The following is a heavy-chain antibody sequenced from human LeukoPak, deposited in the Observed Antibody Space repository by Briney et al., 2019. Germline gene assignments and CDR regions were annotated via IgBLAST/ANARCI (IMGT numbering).Heavy chain of an antibody. D-gene: IGHD3-10*01. J-gene: IGHJ6*02. CDR2: ISSSSTTM. CDR3: ARGGPRGMDV. CDR1: GFTVSSNY. V-gene: IGHV3-48*02. Sequence: GGSLRLSCAASGFTVSSNYMSWVRQAPGKGLEWVSYISSSSTTMYYAESVKGRFTISRDNAKNSLYLQMNSLRDEDTAVYSCARGGPRGMDVWGQGTTVTVSS.